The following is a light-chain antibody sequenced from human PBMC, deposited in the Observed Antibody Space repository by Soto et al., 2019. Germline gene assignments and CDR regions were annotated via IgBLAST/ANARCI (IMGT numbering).Light chain of an antibody. CDR3: QQRSNWPSLT. Sequence: EVVLTQSPDTLSLPPGXRATLSCRASQSISSYLAWYQQKPGQAPRLLIYDASSRATGIPARFSGSGSGTDFTLTISSLEPEDSAVYYCQQRSNWPSLTFGGGTKVDIK. J-gene: IGKJ4*01. V-gene: IGKV3-11*01. CDR2: DAS. CDR1: QSISSY.